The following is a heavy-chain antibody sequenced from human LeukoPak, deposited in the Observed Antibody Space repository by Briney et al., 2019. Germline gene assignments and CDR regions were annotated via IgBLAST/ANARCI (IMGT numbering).Heavy chain of an antibody. D-gene: IGHD6-19*01. J-gene: IGHJ4*02. CDR2: LFFGGST. Sequence: SETLSLTCTVSGASISTYYWSWIRQPPGKGLEWIGYLFFGGSTNYNPSLKSRVTISSDASKNQLSLKLTSVTAADTAVYYCARAGGGWSFDYLGQGTLVTVSS. CDR3: ARAGGGWSFDY. CDR1: GASISTYY. V-gene: IGHV4-59*01.